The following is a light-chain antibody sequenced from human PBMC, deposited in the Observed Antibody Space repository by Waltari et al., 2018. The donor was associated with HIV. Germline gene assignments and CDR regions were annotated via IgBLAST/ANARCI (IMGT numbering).Light chain of an antibody. CDR2: DNR. CDR3: QSYDNSLSNVV. J-gene: IGLJ2*01. V-gene: IGLV1-40*01. Sequence: QSVLTPPPSVSVAPGQRVTISCTGSNSNIGAGYDAHWYQQLPGSAPKLLLFDNRKRPSGVPDRFSGSKSGTSASLVITGLQAADEAVYYCQSYDNSLSNVVFGGGTKLIVL. CDR1: NSNIGAGYD.